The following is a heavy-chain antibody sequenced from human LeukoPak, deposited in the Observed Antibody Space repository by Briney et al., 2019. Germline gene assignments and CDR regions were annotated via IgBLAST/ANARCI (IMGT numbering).Heavy chain of an antibody. CDR1: GFTFSSYS. D-gene: IGHD6-19*01. Sequence: GGSLRLSCAASGFTFSSYSRNWVRQAPGKGLEWVSSISSSSSYIYYADSVKGRFTISRDNAKNSLYLQMNSLRAEDTAVYYCARSIAVAGTDDYWGQGTLVTVSS. CDR2: ISSSSSYI. CDR3: ARSIAVAGTDDY. J-gene: IGHJ4*02. V-gene: IGHV3-21*01.